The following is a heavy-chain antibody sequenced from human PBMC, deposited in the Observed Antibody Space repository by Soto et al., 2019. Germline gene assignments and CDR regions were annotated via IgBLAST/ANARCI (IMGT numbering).Heavy chain of an antibody. J-gene: IGHJ4*02. CDR1: GYTFTDSF. V-gene: IGHV1-2*02. Sequence: ASVKGSCKASGYTFTDSFIHWVRQAPGQGLEWMGWINPNNGRTTLAPKFQGRVTLIRDTSINTAYMDLSRLRSGDTAVYYCAREDADRGSFDFWGQGTLVTVSS. CDR3: AREDADRGSFDF. CDR2: INPNNGRT.